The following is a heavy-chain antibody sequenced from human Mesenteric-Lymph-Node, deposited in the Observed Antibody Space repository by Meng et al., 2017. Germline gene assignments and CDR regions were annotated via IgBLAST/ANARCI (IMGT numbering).Heavy chain of an antibody. CDR2: VYHNGVT. J-gene: IGHJ4*02. CDR3: ARGGATPMIIKY. Sequence: QVQLKQWGAEALKPAETMSLTCAVSGGSLSGYYWSWIRQPPGKGLEWMGEVYHNGVTKYSPSLRSRVVISIDTSKNQFSLNLRSVSAADTAMYYCARGGATPMIIKYWGPGTLVTVSS. V-gene: IGHV4-34*02. D-gene: IGHD3-10*01. CDR1: GGSLSGYY.